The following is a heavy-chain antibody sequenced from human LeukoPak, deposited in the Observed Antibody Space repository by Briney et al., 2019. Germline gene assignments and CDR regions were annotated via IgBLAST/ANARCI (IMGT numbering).Heavy chain of an antibody. CDR1: GGSLGPCYY. V-gene: IGHV4-38-2*02. Sequence: SETLSLTCTVSGGSLGPCYYWGWIRQPPGKGLEWIGYIYHSGSTYYNPSLKSRVTISVDRSKNQFSLKLSSVTAADTAVYYCARYYRHAFDIWGQGTMVTVSS. D-gene: IGHD2-8*01. CDR2: IYHSGST. J-gene: IGHJ3*02. CDR3: ARYYRHAFDI.